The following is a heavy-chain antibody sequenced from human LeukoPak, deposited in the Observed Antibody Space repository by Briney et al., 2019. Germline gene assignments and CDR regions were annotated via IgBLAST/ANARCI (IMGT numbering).Heavy chain of an antibody. Sequence: GGSLRLSCAASGITFSDYYMTLIRQAPGKGLEWVSSIGRSSADTKYADSVKGRFTISRDAAKNSVYLQMNSLRAEDAAVYCCATFRGWYIAHWGQGSLVTVSS. CDR2: IGRSSADT. V-gene: IGHV3-11*03. D-gene: IGHD6-19*01. CDR1: GITFSDYY. J-gene: IGHJ4*02. CDR3: ATFRGWYIAH.